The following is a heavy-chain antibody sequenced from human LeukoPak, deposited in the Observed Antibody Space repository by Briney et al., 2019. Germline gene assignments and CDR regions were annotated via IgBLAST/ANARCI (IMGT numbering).Heavy chain of an antibody. Sequence: ASVKVSCKATGYTFTSYYMHWVRQAPGQGLEWMGIINPSGGSTSYAQKFQGRVTMTRDTSTSTVYMELRSLRSDDTAVYYCARIDPLHDAFDIWGQGTMVTVSS. CDR1: GYTFTSYY. CDR2: INPSGGST. V-gene: IGHV1-46*01. CDR3: ARIDPLHDAFDI. J-gene: IGHJ3*02.